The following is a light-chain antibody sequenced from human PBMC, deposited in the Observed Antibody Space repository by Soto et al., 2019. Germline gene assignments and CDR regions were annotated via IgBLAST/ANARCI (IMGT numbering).Light chain of an antibody. CDR3: SSYAGSNDV. CDR1: SSDFGDYNY. J-gene: IGLJ1*01. Sequence: QSVLTQPPSASGSLGQSGTISCTGPSSDFGDYNYVSWYQQHPGKAPKLMIYEVSKRPSGVPDRFSGSKSGNTASLTVSGLQAEDEADYYCSSYAGSNDVFGTGTKVTVL. V-gene: IGLV2-8*01. CDR2: EVS.